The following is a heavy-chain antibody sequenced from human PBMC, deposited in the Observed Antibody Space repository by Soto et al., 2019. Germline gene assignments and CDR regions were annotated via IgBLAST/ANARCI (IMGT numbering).Heavy chain of an antibody. CDR2: MNPNSGNT. J-gene: IGHJ5*02. Sequence: QVQLVQSGAEVKKPGASVKVSCKASGYTFTSYDINWVRQATGQGLEWMGWMNPNSGNTGYAQKFQDRVTMTRNTSISTAYMALSSLRSEAPAVYYCARERSGGARFDPWGQGTLVTVSS. CDR3: ARERSGGARFDP. V-gene: IGHV1-8*01. CDR1: GYTFTSYD. D-gene: IGHD3-16*01.